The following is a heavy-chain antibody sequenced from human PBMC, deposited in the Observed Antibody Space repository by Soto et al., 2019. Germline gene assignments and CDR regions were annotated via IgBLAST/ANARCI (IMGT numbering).Heavy chain of an antibody. CDR1: GYTFTRYG. J-gene: IGHJ4*02. V-gene: IGHV1-18*01. Sequence: QVQLVQSGVEVEKPGDSVKVSCKASGYTFTRYGISWVRQAPGQGLEWMGWINAYNGQTNYAQKVQGRLTITTDTSTSTAYMELRSLRSDDTAVYYCARDPDGDYDFDYWGQGTLVTVSS. CDR3: ARDPDGDYDFDY. CDR2: INAYNGQT. D-gene: IGHD4-17*01.